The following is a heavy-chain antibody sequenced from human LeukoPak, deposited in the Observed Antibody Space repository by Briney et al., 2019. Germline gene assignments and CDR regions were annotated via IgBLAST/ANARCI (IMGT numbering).Heavy chain of an antibody. V-gene: IGHV3-33*08. CDR3: ARAGASNEFDY. CDR1: GFTFSNAW. CDR2: IWSDGSKT. J-gene: IGHJ4*02. Sequence: GGSLRLSCAASGFTFSNAWMSWVRQAPGKGLEWVAVIWSDGSKTYYVDSVKGRFTISRDYSKNTLFLQMSSLRAEDTAVYYCARAGASNEFDYWGQGTLVTVSS. D-gene: IGHD2-8*01.